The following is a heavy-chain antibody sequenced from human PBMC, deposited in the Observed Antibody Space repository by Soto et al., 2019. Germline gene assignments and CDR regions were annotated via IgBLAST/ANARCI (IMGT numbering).Heavy chain of an antibody. J-gene: IGHJ4*02. V-gene: IGHV3-66*01. D-gene: IGHD3-22*01. Sequence: GGSLRLSCAASGFTVSSNYMSWVRQAPGKGLEWVSVIYSGGSTYYADSVKGRFTISRDNSKNTLYLQMNSLRAEDTAVYYCARDQRYYDSSGYYYVYWGQGTLVTVSS. CDR2: IYSGGST. CDR1: GFTVSSNY. CDR3: ARDQRYYDSSGYYYVY.